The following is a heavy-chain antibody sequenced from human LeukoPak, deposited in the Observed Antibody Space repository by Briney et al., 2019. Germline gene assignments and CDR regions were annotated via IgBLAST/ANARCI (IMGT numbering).Heavy chain of an antibody. J-gene: IGHJ6*03. V-gene: IGHV1-69*06. CDR1: GGTFSSYA. CDR2: IIPIFGTA. D-gene: IGHD3-10*01. Sequence: SVKVSCKASGGTFSSYAISWVRQAPGQGLEWMGGIIPIFGTANYAQKFQGRVTITADKSTSTAYMELSSLRSEDTAVYYCASRSQGSGSYSLSYYMDVWGKGTTVTVSS. CDR3: ASRSQGSGSYSLSYYMDV.